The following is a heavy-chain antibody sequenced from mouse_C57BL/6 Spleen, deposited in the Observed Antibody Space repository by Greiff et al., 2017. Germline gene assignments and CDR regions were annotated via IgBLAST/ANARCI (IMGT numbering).Heavy chain of an antibody. CDR2: IDPSDSYT. V-gene: IGHV1-69*01. CDR1: GYTFTSYW. Sequence: VQLQQPGAELVMPGASVKLSCKASGYTFTSYWMHWVKQRPGQGLEWIGEIDPSDSYTNYNQKFKGKSTLTVDKSSSTAYMQLSSLTSEDSAVYYCARGSYGLDYWGQGTTLTVSS. CDR3: ARGSYGLDY. D-gene: IGHD1-1*02. J-gene: IGHJ2*01.